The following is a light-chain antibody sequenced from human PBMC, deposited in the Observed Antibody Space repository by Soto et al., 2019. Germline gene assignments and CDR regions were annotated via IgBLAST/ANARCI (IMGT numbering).Light chain of an antibody. V-gene: IGLV2-11*01. J-gene: IGLJ2*01. CDR2: EVF. CDR3: FSYSGSFVV. CDR1: STDVGYYDS. Sequence: QSALTQPRSVSGSPGQSVAISCTGSSTDVGYYDSVSWYQHHPGKAPKLLIYEVFKRPSRVPDRFSGSKSSTTASLTISGLQAEDEGDYYCFSYSGSFVVFGGGTKVTVL.